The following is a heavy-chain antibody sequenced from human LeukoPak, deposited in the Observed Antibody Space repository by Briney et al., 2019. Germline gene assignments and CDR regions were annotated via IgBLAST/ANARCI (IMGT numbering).Heavy chain of an antibody. J-gene: IGHJ6*02. CDR2: IYYSGST. V-gene: IGHV4-59*01. CDR1: GGSISSYY. CDR3: ARDPKGHGPYYYYYGMDV. Sequence: SETLSLTCIVSGGSISSYYWSWIRQPPGKGLEWIGYIYYSGSTNYNPSLKSRVTISVDTSKNQFSLKLSSVTAADTAVCYCARDPKGHGPYYYYYGMDVWGQGTTVTVSS.